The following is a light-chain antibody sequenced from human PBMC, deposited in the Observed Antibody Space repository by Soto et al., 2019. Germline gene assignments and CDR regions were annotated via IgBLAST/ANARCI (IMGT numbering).Light chain of an antibody. Sequence: EIVLTQSPGTLFLSPGERATLSCRASQSVSSSCLAWYQQKPGQAPRLLIYGASSRATGIPDRFSGSGSGTDFTLTINRVEPEDFAVYFCQQYAGSPRTFGQGTKVEIK. J-gene: IGKJ1*01. V-gene: IGKV3-20*01. CDR1: QSVSSSC. CDR3: QQYAGSPRT. CDR2: GAS.